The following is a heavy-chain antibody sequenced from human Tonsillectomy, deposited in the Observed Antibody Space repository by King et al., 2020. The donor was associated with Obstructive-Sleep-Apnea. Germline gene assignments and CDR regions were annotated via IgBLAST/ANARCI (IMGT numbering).Heavy chain of an antibody. CDR1: GFTFNTYG. Sequence: VQLVESGGGVVQPGGSLRLSCAASGFTFNTYGMHGVRQAPGKGLEWVAVISYDGSNKYYADSVKGRFTISRDNSKNTLYLQMNSLRAEDTAVYYCANDPDYIWGSYRYTGYFDYWGQGTLVTVSS. CDR2: ISYDGSNK. D-gene: IGHD3-16*02. CDR3: ANDPDYIWGSYRYTGYFDY. J-gene: IGHJ4*02. V-gene: IGHV3-30*18.